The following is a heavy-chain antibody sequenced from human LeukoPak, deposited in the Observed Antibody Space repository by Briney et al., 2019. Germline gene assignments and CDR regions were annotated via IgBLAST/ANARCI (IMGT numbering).Heavy chain of an antibody. J-gene: IGHJ4*02. CDR2: ISHSGST. Sequence: SETLSLTCAVCGGSFSGYYWSWIRQPPGKGLEWIGEISHSGSTNYNPSLKSRVTISVDTSKNQFSLKLSSVTAADTAVYYCARGGSRIVVVVAARKPHYFDYWGQGTLVTVSS. CDR1: GGSFSGYY. CDR3: ARGGSRIVVVVAARKPHYFDY. V-gene: IGHV4-34*01. D-gene: IGHD2-15*01.